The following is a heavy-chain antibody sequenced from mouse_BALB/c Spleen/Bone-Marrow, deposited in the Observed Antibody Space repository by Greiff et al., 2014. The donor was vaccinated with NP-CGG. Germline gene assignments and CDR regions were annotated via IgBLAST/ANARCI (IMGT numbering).Heavy chain of an antibody. CDR3: ARSEGNYAMDY. J-gene: IGHJ4*01. CDR1: GYTFTSYW. Sequence: QVQLQQSGAELARPGASVKLSCKASGYTFTSYWMQWVKQRPGQGLEWIGAIYPGDGDPRYTQKFKGKATLTADKSSSTAYMQLSSLASEDSAVYYCARSEGNYAMDYWGQGTSVTVSS. CDR2: IYPGDGDP. V-gene: IGHV1-87*01.